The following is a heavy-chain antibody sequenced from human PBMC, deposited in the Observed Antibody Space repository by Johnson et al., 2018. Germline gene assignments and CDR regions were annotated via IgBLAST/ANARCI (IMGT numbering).Heavy chain of an antibody. CDR2: IRGSGGST. CDR1: GFTFSSYA. Sequence: VQLGQSGGGVVQPGRSLRLSCAASGFTFSSYAMSWVRQAPGKGLEWVSAIRGSGGSTYYADSVKGRFTISLDNSNNTLCLQMISLRAEDTAVYYCADYPLGYYYYGMDVWGQGTTVTVSS. D-gene: IGHD5-12*01. J-gene: IGHJ6*02. CDR3: ADYPLGYYYYGMDV. V-gene: IGHV3-23*04.